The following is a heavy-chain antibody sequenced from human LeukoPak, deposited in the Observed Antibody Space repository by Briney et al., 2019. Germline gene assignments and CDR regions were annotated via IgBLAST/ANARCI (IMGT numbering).Heavy chain of an antibody. D-gene: IGHD6-19*01. Sequence: ASVTVSFKASGYTFTSYYMHWVRQAPGQGLEWMGIINPSGGSTSCAQKFQGRVTMTRDMSTSTVYMELSSLGSEDTAVYYCARGRYSSGWDFDYWGQGTLVTVSS. V-gene: IGHV1-46*01. J-gene: IGHJ4*02. CDR3: ARGRYSSGWDFDY. CDR1: GYTFTSYY. CDR2: INPSGGST.